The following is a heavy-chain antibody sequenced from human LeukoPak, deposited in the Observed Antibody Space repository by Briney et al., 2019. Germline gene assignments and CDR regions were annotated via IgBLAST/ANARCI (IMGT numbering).Heavy chain of an antibody. Sequence: PGGSLRLSCAASGFTFSSYEVNWVRRAPGKGLEWVSVIYSGGSTYYADSVKGRFTISRDNSKNTLYLQMNSLRAEDTAVYYCARAPTVTTEYYFDYWGQGTLVTVSS. CDR1: GFTFSSYE. CDR3: ARAPTVTTEYYFDY. J-gene: IGHJ4*02. CDR2: IYSGGST. V-gene: IGHV3-53*01. D-gene: IGHD4-17*01.